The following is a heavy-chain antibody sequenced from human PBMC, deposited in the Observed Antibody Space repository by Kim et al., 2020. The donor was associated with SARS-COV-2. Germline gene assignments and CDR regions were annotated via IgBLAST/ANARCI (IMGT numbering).Heavy chain of an antibody. CDR3: AREVPSYYDFWSGSLYY. J-gene: IGHJ6*01. V-gene: IGHV3-64*01. CDR1: GFTFSSYA. Sequence: GGSLRLSCAASGFTFSSYAMHWVRQAPGKGLEYVSAISSNGGSTYYANSVKGRFTISRDNSKNTLYLQMGSLRAEDMAVYYCAREVPSYYDFWSGSLYY. D-gene: IGHD3-3*01. CDR2: ISSNGGST.